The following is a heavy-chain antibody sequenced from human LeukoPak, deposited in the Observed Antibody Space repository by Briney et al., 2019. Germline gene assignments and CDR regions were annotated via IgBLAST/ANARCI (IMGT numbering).Heavy chain of an antibody. V-gene: IGHV1-69*13. D-gene: IGHD2-8*01. Sequence: SVKVSCKASGGTFSSYAFSWVRQAPGQGLEGMGGIIPTFGTANYSQQFQRSVTTTADETTSTAYMELSSLRSADTAVYYCARLKANILYPTDAFDIWGQGTMVTVSS. CDR3: ARLKANILYPTDAFDI. CDR2: IIPTFGTA. CDR1: GGTFSSYA. J-gene: IGHJ3*02.